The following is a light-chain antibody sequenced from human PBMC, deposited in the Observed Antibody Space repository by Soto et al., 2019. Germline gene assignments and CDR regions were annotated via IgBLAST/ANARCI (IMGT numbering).Light chain of an antibody. J-gene: IGLJ1*01. CDR2: EVS. Sequence: QSVLTQPASVSGSPGQSITISCTGTSSDVGGYHYVSWYQLLPGKAPKLILFEVSIRPSGVSYRSSGSKSGNTASLTISGLQAEDEADYFCSSYSISTAYLFGTGTKV. V-gene: IGLV2-14*01. CDR1: SSDVGGYHY. CDR3: SSYSISTAYL.